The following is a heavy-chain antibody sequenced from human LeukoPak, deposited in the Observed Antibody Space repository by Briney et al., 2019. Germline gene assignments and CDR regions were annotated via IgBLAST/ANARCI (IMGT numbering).Heavy chain of an antibody. J-gene: IGHJ4*02. D-gene: IGHD2-15*01. Sequence: SEALSLTCAAYGGSFSGYYWSWIRQPPGKGLEWIGEINHSGSTNYNPSLKSRVTISVDTSKNQFSLKLSYVTAADTAVYYCARVEVVVVAANYYFDYWGQGTLVTVSS. CDR1: GGSFSGYY. CDR2: INHSGST. V-gene: IGHV4-34*01. CDR3: ARVEVVVVAANYYFDY.